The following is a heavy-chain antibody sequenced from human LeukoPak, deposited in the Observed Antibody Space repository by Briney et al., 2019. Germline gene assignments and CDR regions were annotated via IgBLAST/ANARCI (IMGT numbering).Heavy chain of an antibody. Sequence: GESLSLSCAASGFTFSDYYMTWTRQAPGKGLEWISYISTSAGTIYYADSVKGRFTISRDNAKNSLYLQMNSLRAEDTAVYYCARDAIDSSGFDFDYWGQGTLVTVSS. V-gene: IGHV3-11*01. CDR1: GFTFSDYY. D-gene: IGHD3-22*01. J-gene: IGHJ4*02. CDR2: ISTSAGTI. CDR3: ARDAIDSSGFDFDY.